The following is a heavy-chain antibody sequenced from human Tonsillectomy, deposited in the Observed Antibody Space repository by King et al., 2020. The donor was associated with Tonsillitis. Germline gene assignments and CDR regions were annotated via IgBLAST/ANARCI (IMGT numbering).Heavy chain of an antibody. CDR1: VFTFSDYY. J-gene: IGHJ4*02. V-gene: IGHV3-11*01. CDR3: AREESRTIFGSHTSAFDY. CDR2: ISSIGCTL. D-gene: IGHD3-3*01. Sequence: VQLVESGGGLVKPGGSLILSCASSVFTFSDYYMSLIRQVPGKGLEWVSYISSIGCTLYYADSVKGRFTISRDTAKNSLYLQMNSLRAEDTAVYYCAREESRTIFGSHTSAFDYWGQGTLVTVSS.